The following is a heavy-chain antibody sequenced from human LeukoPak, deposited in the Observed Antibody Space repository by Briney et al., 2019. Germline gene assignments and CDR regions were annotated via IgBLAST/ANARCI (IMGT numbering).Heavy chain of an antibody. D-gene: IGHD4/OR15-4a*01. CDR1: GFTFSSYG. Sequence: GGSLRLSCAASGFTFSSYGMHWVRQAPGKGLEWVAVISYDGSNKYYADSVKGRFTISRDNSKNTLYLQMNSLRAEDTAVYCCAKDFMVAHLYYYYGMDVWGQGTTVTVSS. V-gene: IGHV3-30*18. CDR2: ISYDGSNK. J-gene: IGHJ6*02. CDR3: AKDFMVAHLYYYYGMDV.